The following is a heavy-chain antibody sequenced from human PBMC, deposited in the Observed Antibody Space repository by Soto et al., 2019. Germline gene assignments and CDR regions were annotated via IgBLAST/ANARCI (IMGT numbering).Heavy chain of an antibody. CDR3: AKRIVGKSAYFQH. V-gene: IGHV3-23*01. CDR1: GFTFRSYA. D-gene: IGHD2-21*01. J-gene: IGHJ1*01. CDR2: ISGSGGSK. Sequence: EVQLLESGGGLVQPGGSLRLSCAASGFTFRSYAMSWVRQAPGKGLEWVSAISGSGGSKYYADSVKGRFTISRDNSKNTLKRQMNRLRAEDTAVYYCAKRIVGKSAYFQHWGQGTLVTVSA.